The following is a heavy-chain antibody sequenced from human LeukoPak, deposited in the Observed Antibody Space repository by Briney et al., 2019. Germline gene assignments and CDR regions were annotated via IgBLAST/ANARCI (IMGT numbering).Heavy chain of an antibody. CDR2: IDPDGGGT. CDR3: ERVSARTGPLES. D-gene: IGHD1-1*01. Sequence: ASVKVSCKASGYTFTDYYMHWVRQAPGQGLEWMGWIDPDGGGTNYAQMFQGRVTMTRDTSISTAYMELSSLRSDDTAISRRERVSARTGPLESWGDGDVVTASP. V-gene: IGHV1-2*02. J-gene: IGHJ5*01. CDR1: GYTFTDYY.